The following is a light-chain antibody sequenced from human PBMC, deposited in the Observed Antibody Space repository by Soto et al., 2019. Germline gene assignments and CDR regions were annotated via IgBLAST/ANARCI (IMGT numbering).Light chain of an antibody. CDR1: SSDIGAYDY. CDR3: SSFADSSARDYV. V-gene: IGLV2-14*03. CDR2: DVS. J-gene: IGLJ1*01. Sequence: QSALTQPASVSGSPGQSITISCTGSSSDIGAYDYVSWYQQHPGGVPKLLIYDVSSRPSGVSSRFSGSKSGNTASLTISGLQADYESDYYCSSFADSSARDYVFGGGTKLTVL.